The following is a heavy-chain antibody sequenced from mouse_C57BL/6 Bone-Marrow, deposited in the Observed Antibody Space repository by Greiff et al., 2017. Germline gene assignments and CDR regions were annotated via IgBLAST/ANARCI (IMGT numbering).Heavy chain of an antibody. J-gene: IGHJ1*03. CDR1: GYTFTSYW. CDR3: ARKGTRRYFDV. Sequence: QVQLQQPGAELVRPGTSVKLSCKASGYTFTSYWMHWVKQRPGQGLEWIGVIDPSDSYTNYNQKFKGKATLTVDTYSSTAYMQLSSLTSEDSAVYYCARKGTRRYFDVWGTGTTVTVSS. CDR2: IDPSDSYT. V-gene: IGHV1-59*01. D-gene: IGHD2-14*01.